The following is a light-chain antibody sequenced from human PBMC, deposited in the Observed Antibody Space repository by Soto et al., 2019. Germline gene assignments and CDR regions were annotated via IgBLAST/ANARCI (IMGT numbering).Light chain of an antibody. CDR1: QSVTRH. J-gene: IGKJ4*01. CDR3: HQRSNWPLT. CDR2: DVS. Sequence: EVVLTQSPATLSLSLGERATLSCRASQSVTRHLAWYQQQPGQAPRLVMYDVSKRATGIPARFSGSGSGTDFTLTIGSLEPEDFAVYYCHQRSNWPLTFGGGTKLEIK. V-gene: IGKV3-11*01.